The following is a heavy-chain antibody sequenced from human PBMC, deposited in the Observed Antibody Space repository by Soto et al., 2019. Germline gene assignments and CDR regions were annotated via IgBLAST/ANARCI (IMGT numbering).Heavy chain of an antibody. J-gene: IGHJ4*02. V-gene: IGHV3-15*07. CDR2: IKSKTDGGTT. D-gene: IGHD6-19*01. CDR3: TTRLNQGRIAVAGTRPDN. CDR1: GFTFSNAW. Sequence: EVQLVESGGGLVKPGGSLRLSCAASGFTFSNAWMNWVRQAPGKGLEWVGRIKSKTDGGTTDYAAPVKGRFTISRDDSKNTLYLQMNSLKTEDTAVYYCTTRLNQGRIAVAGTRPDNWGQGTLVTVSS.